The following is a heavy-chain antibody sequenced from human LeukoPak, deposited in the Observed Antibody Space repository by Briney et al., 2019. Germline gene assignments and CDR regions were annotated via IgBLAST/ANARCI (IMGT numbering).Heavy chain of an antibody. J-gene: IGHJ4*02. CDR2: INHSGST. D-gene: IGHD2-2*01. CDR3: ARGEPYSIVVVPAATGDWGDY. Sequence: PSETLSLTCAVYGGSFSGYYWSWIRQPPGKGLEWIGEINHSGSTNYNPSLKSRVTISVDTSKNQFSLKLSSVTAADTAVYYCARGEPYSIVVVPAATGDWGDYWGQGTLVTVSS. CDR1: GGSFSGYY. V-gene: IGHV4-34*01.